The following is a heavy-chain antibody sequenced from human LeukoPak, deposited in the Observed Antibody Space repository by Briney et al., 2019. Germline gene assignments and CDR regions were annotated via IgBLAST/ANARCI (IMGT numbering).Heavy chain of an antibody. D-gene: IGHD1-26*01. CDR1: GFTVSNYA. J-gene: IGHJ3*02. CDR2: IRYDGSDK. V-gene: IGHV3-30*19. CDR3: TREGELAAFDI. Sequence: GGSLRLSCVASGFTVSNYAMHWVRQAPGKGLEWVALIRYDGSDKYNADSVKGRFTISRDNSKNTLYLQMNSLRAEDTTVYYCTREGELAAFDIWGQGTMVSISS.